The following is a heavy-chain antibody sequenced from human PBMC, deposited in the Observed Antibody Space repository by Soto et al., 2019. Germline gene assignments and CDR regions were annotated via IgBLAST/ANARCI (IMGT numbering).Heavy chain of an antibody. CDR3: ARAPGGGGY. D-gene: IGHD3-10*01. CDR2: IYSGGYT. V-gene: IGHV3-53*01. Sequence: EVQLVESGGGLIQPGGSLRLSCAVSGFTVSNNYMSWVRQAPGKGLEGVSVIYSGGYTAYGDSVKGRFTISRDNSKNTLYLQMKTRGAGGGALYYGARAPGGGGYWGQGTLVTVSS. J-gene: IGHJ4*02. CDR1: GFTVSNNY.